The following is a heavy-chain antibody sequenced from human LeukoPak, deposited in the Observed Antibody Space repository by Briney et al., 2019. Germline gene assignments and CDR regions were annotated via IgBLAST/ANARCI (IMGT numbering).Heavy chain of an antibody. Sequence: SETLSLTCAVYGGSFSGYYWSWIRQPPGKGLEWIGEINHSGSTNYNPSLKSRVTISVDTSKNQFPLKLSSVTAADTAVYYCARAVKYSSSWIGPNYYYYMDVWGNGTTVTVSS. CDR1: GGSFSGYY. J-gene: IGHJ6*03. D-gene: IGHD6-13*01. V-gene: IGHV4-34*01. CDR3: ARAVKYSSSWIGPNYYYYMDV. CDR2: INHSGST.